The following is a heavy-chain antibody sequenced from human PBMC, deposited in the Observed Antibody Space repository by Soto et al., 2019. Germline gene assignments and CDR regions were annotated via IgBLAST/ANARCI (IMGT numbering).Heavy chain of an antibody. J-gene: IGHJ4*02. CDR3: ALSTMVRGVFDY. CDR1: GGSISSGDYY. CDR2: IYYSGST. D-gene: IGHD3-10*01. V-gene: IGHV4-30-4*01. Sequence: TLSLTCTVSGGSISSGDYYWSWIRQPPGKGLEWIGYIYYSGSTYYNPSLKSRVTISVDTSKNQFSLKLSSVTAADTAVYYCALSTMVRGVFDYWGQGTLVTVSS.